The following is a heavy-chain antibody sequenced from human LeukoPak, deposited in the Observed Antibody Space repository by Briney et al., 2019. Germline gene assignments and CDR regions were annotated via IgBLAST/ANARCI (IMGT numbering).Heavy chain of an antibody. CDR1: GYTFTGYY. CDR3: ARDRGGTTMVRNHQTNWFDP. D-gene: IGHD3-10*01. Sequence: ASVKVSCKASGYTFTGYYMHWVRQAPGQGLEWMGWINPNSGGTNYAQKFQGRVTMTRDTSISTAYMELSRLRSDDTAVYYCARDRGGTTMVRNHQTNWFDPWGQGTLVTVSS. CDR2: INPNSGGT. V-gene: IGHV1-2*02. J-gene: IGHJ5*02.